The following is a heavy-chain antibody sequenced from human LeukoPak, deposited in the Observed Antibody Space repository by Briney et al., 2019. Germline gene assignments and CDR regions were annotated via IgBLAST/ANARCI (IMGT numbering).Heavy chain of an antibody. D-gene: IGHD3-3*01. Sequence: GGSLRLSCVASGFTVSNKYMSWVRQAPGKGLEWVSVLYNAGSTYYADPVKGRFTISRDNSKNTLYLQMDSLRAEDTAVYYCAKDVTIFGVVIIRKKNFDYWGQGTLVTVSS. CDR3: AKDVTIFGVVIIRKKNFDY. CDR2: LYNAGST. CDR1: GFTVSNKY. V-gene: IGHV3-53*01. J-gene: IGHJ4*02.